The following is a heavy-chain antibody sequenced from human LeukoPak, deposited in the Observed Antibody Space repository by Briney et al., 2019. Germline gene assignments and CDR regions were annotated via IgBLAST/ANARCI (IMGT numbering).Heavy chain of an antibody. CDR1: GFTFSSYW. CDR2: IKQDGSEK. CDR3: ARIRGDYDYVWGSYRYDPHFDY. V-gene: IGHV3-7*01. D-gene: IGHD3-16*02. Sequence: GGSLRLSCAASGFTFSSYWMSWVRQAPGKGLEWVANIKQDGSEKYYVDSVKGRFTISRDNAKNSLYLQMNSLRAEDTAVYYCARIRGDYDYVWGSYRYDPHFDYWGQGTLVTVSS. J-gene: IGHJ4*02.